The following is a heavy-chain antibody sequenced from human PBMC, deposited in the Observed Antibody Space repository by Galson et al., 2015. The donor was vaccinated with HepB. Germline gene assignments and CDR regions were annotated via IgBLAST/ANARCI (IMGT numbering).Heavy chain of an antibody. D-gene: IGHD3-22*01. V-gene: IGHV7-4-1*02. CDR2: INTNTGNP. J-gene: IGHJ3*02. Sequence: SVKVSCKASGYTFTSYAMNWVRQAPGQGLEWMGWINTNTGNPTYAQGFTGRFVFSLDTSVSTAYLQISSLKAEDTAVYYCAREPEYYYDSSGLFGAFDIWGQGTMVTVSS. CDR3: AREPEYYYDSSGLFGAFDI. CDR1: GYTFTSYA.